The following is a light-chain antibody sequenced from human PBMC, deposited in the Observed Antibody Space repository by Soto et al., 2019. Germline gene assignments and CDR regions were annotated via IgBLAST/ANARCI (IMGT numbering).Light chain of an antibody. V-gene: IGLV2-23*01. CDR2: EGS. J-gene: IGLJ1*01. Sequence: QSALTQPASVSGSPGQSITISCTGTSSDVGSYNLVSWYQQHPGKAPKLMIYEGSKRPSGVSNRFSGSTSGNTASLTISGLQAEDEADYYCCSYAGSSTWVFGTGTKLTVL. CDR3: CSYAGSSTWV. CDR1: SSDVGSYNL.